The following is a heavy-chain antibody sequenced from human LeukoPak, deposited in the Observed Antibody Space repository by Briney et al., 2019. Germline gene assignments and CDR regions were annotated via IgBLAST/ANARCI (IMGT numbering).Heavy chain of an antibody. J-gene: IGHJ5*02. D-gene: IGHD6-13*01. Sequence: GTSLRLSCAASGFTFSSYGMHWVRQAPGKGLEWVAVISFDGNNKYYGDSVKGRFTISRDNSKSTLYPQMSSLRAEDTAVYYCAKGYGQQLVNNWFDPWGQGTLVTVSS. CDR3: AKGYGQQLVNNWFDP. CDR1: GFTFSSYG. CDR2: ISFDGNNK. V-gene: IGHV3-30*18.